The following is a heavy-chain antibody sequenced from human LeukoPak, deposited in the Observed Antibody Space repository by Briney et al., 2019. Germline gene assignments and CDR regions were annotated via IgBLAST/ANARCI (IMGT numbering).Heavy chain of an antibody. D-gene: IGHD3-10*01. CDR3: ARDEGDPAYYYYMDV. V-gene: IGHV4-39*07. Sequence: SETLSLTFTVSGGSIISGSKYWGWIRQAPGTGLEWIGSIYYSGTTYYNPSLKSRVTMSVDTSKNQFSLNLISLTAADTAVYYCARDEGDPAYYYYMDVWGKGTTVTVSS. CDR2: IYYSGTT. CDR1: GGSIISGSKY. J-gene: IGHJ6*03.